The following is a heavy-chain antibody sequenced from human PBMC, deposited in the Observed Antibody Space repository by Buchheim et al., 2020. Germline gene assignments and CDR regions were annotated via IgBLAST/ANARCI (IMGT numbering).Heavy chain of an antibody. CDR3: ARVNRNAYCSGGSCYSVFDY. CDR1: GGSISSGDYY. J-gene: IGHJ4*02. CDR2: IYYSGST. Sequence: QVQLQESGPGLVKPSQTLSLTCTVSGGSISSGDYYWSWIRQPPGKGLEWIGYIYYSGSTYYNPSLKSRVTKSVNTSKNQFSLKLSSVTAADTAVYYCARVNRNAYCSGGSCYSVFDYWGQGTL. D-gene: IGHD2-15*01. V-gene: IGHV4-30-4*01.